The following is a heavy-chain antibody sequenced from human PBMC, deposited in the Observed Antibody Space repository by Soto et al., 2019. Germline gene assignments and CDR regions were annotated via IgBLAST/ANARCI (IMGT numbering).Heavy chain of an antibody. J-gene: IGHJ4*02. CDR3: AKRRYFDWSQFDY. Sequence: GGSLRLSCAASGFTFSSYAMSWVRQAPGKGLEWVSGISGSGGATYYADSVKGRFTTSRDNSKNMLYLQMNSLRAEDTAVYYCAKRRYFDWSQFDYWGQGTLVTVSS. CDR2: ISGSGGAT. CDR1: GFTFSSYA. V-gene: IGHV3-23*01. D-gene: IGHD3-9*01.